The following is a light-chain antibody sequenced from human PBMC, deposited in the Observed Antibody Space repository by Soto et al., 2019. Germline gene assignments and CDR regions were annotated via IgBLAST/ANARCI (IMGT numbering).Light chain of an antibody. J-gene: IGKJ1*01. V-gene: IGKV4-1*01. CDR3: QQYYSTPRT. Sequence: DIVMTQSPDSLAVSLGERXTINCKSSQSVLYSSNNKNYLAWYQQKPGQPPKLLIYWASTRESGVPDRFSGSGSGTDFTLTISSLQAEDVAVYYCQQYYSTPRTFGQGTKVDIK. CDR1: QSVLYSSNNKNY. CDR2: WAS.